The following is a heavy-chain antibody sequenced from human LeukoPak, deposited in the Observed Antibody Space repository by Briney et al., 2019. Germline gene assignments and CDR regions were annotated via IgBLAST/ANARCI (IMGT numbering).Heavy chain of an antibody. J-gene: IGHJ5*02. Sequence: PGGSLRLSCAASGFTFSSYWMSWVRQAPGKGLEWVANIKQDGSEKYYVDSVKGRFTISRDNSKNTLYLQMNSLRAEDTAVYYCAKPRVRYFDFLFDPWGQGTLVTVSS. CDR3: AKPRVRYFDFLFDP. V-gene: IGHV3-7*03. CDR1: GFTFSSYW. D-gene: IGHD3-9*01. CDR2: IKQDGSEK.